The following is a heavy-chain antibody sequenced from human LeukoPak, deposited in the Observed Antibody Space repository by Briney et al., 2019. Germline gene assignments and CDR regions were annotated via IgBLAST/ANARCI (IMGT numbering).Heavy chain of an antibody. J-gene: IGHJ4*02. Sequence: GASVKVSCKASGYTFTGYYMHWVRQAPGQGLEWMGWINPNSGGTNYAQKLQGRVTMTTDTSTSTAYMELRSLRSDDTAVYYCARVSTIFGVVIMRGFFPPELDYWGQGTLVTVSS. CDR1: GYTFTGYY. CDR3: ARVSTIFGVVIMRGFFPPELDY. V-gene: IGHV1-2*02. CDR2: INPNSGGT. D-gene: IGHD3-3*01.